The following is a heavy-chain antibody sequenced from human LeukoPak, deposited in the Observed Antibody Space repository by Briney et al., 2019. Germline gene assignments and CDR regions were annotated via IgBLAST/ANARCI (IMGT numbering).Heavy chain of an antibody. Sequence: GGSLRLSCAASGFTFSIYAMNLVRQAPGKGLEWVSSISGSGGSTFYADSVKGRFTISRDNSKNTLYLQMNSLRAEDTAVYYCARDGGYSYGYGFDYWGQGTLVTVSS. V-gene: IGHV3-23*01. CDR3: ARDGGYSYGYGFDY. J-gene: IGHJ4*02. D-gene: IGHD5-18*01. CDR1: GFTFSIYA. CDR2: ISGSGGST.